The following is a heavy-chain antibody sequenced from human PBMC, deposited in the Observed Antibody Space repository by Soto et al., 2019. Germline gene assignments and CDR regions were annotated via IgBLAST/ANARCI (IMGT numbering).Heavy chain of an antibody. J-gene: IGHJ4*02. Sequence: SSLKVSRKTSGDTFSSYPSSWLRKAHGQGFEWMGGIIPIFGTANYAQKFQGRVTITADESTSTAYMELRSLRPEHTAVYSCASPLKGCLPGFDYSGEGILVTVSS. D-gene: IGHD3-16*01. CDR1: GDTFSSYP. V-gene: IGHV1-69*13. CDR2: IIPIFGTA. CDR3: ASPLKGCLPGFDY.